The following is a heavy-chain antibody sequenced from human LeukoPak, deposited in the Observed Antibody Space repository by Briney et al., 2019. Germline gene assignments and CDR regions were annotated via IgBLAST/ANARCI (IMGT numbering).Heavy chain of an antibody. J-gene: IGHJ6*02. Sequence: GGSLKISCKGSGYSFTRYWIGWARQMPGKGLEWIGHIYPGDSDPRYSPSFQGQVTLSPDKSIRTAYLQWRSLKASDNAMYYCASQRCSGGNCYSSYYYDMVVWGRRTTVTVSS. CDR3: ASQRCSGGNCYSSYYYDMVV. D-gene: IGHD2-15*01. CDR1: GYSFTRYW. CDR2: IYPGDSDP. V-gene: IGHV5-51*01.